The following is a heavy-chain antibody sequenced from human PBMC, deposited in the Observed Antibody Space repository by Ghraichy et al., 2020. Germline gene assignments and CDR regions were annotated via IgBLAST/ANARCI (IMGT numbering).Heavy chain of an antibody. D-gene: IGHD2-21*01. CDR1: GYNFTSYW. V-gene: IGHV5-10-1*01. CDR3: ARRYSSQSGADF. CDR2: IDPSDSLV. J-gene: IGHJ4*02. Sequence: GESLNISCQGSGYNFTSYWIIWVRQMPGQGLEWMGRIDPSDSLVTYSPSFEGHVTISTDNSINTAFLQWNRLKASDTAFYYCARRYSSQSGADFWGQGTLVTVSS.